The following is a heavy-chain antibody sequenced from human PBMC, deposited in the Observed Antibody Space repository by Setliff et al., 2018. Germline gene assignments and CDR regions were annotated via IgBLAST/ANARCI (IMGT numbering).Heavy chain of an antibody. CDR2: INPASGNT. CDR3: AKPGGWTWPLYYFDY. Sequence: ASVKVSCKASGYTSISYALHWVRQAPGQRLQWMGWINPASGNTKYSQEFQGRVTITRDTSATTVYMELSSLRSDDMAIYYCAKPGGWTWPLYYFDYWGQGTLVTVSS. V-gene: IGHV1-3*03. CDR1: GYTSISYA. J-gene: IGHJ4*02. D-gene: IGHD3-10*01.